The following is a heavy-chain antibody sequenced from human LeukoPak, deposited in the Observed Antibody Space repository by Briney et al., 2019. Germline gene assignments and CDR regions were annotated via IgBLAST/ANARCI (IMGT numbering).Heavy chain of an antibody. Sequence: SETLSLTCTVSGGSISSGSYYWSWIRQPAGKGLEWIGRIYTSGSTNYNPSLKSQVTISVDTSKNQFSLKLSSVTAADTAVYYCARVVFYDSSGYRYYYYMDVWGKGTTVTVSS. CDR3: ARVVFYDSSGYRYYYYMDV. J-gene: IGHJ6*03. V-gene: IGHV4-61*02. CDR1: GGSISSGSYY. D-gene: IGHD3-22*01. CDR2: IYTSGST.